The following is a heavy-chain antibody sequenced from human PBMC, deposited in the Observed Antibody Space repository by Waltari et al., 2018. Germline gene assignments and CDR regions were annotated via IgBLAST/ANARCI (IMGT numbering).Heavy chain of an antibody. J-gene: IGHJ6*03. CDR2: INTNTGNP. V-gene: IGHV7-4-1*02. Sequence: QVQLVQSGSELTKPGASVKVSCKASGYTFTSYAMNWVLQAPGQGLEWMGWINTNTGNPTYAQGFTGRFVFSLDTSVSTAYLQISSLKAEDTAVYYCARGFWSGYYLYYYYMDVWGKGTTVTVSS. CDR3: ARGFWSGYYLYYYYMDV. D-gene: IGHD3-3*01. CDR1: GYTFTSYA.